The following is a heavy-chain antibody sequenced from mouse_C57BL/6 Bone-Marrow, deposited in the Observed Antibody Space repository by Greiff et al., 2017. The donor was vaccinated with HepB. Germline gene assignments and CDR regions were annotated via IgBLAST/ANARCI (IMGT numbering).Heavy chain of an antibody. J-gene: IGHJ1*03. V-gene: IGHV1-81*01. CDR1: GYTFTSYG. D-gene: IGHD3-3*01. Sequence: QVHLKQSGAELARPGASVKLSCKASGYTFTSYGISWVKQRTGQGLEWIGEIYPRSGNTYYNEKFKGKATLTADKSSSTAYMELRSLTSEDAAVYFCARGGWDWYFDGWGTGTTVTVSS. CDR3: ARGGWDWYFDG. CDR2: IYPRSGNT.